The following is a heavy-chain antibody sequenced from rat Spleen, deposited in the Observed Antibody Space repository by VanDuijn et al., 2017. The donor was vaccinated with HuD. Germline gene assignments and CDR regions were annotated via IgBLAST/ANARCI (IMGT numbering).Heavy chain of an antibody. J-gene: IGHJ3*01. CDR2: IWTGGYT. CDR3: ARDENGYLFAWFAY. D-gene: IGHD1-4*01. Sequence: VQLQESGPGLVKPSQSLSLTCTVTGFSLTSYHVSWVRQPPGKSLEWMGVIWTGGYTTYNSLFKSRLSFSRDTSKSQIFLKMNSLQTEDTATYYCARDENGYLFAWFAYWGQGTLVSVSS. CDR1: GFSLTSYH. V-gene: IGHV2-32*01.